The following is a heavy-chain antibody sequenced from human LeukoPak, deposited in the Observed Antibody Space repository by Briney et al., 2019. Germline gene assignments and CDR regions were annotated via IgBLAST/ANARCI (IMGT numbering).Heavy chain of an antibody. CDR1: GYTFTGYY. D-gene: IGHD3-22*01. J-gene: IGHJ1*01. CDR2: INPNSGGT. CDR3: ATDRYYDRVTSKSAEYFQH. Sequence: GASVKVSCKASGYTFTGYYMHWVRQAPGQGLEWMGWINPNSGGTNYAQKFQGRVTMTEDTSTDTAYMELSSLRSEDTAVYYCATDRYYDRVTSKSAEYFQHWGQSTLVTVSS. V-gene: IGHV1-2*02.